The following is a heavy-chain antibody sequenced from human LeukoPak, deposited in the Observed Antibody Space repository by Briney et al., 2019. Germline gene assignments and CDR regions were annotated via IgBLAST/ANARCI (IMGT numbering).Heavy chain of an antibody. D-gene: IGHD3-9*01. CDR2: IYTSGST. J-gene: IGHJ5*02. V-gene: IGHV4-61*02. CDR1: GGSITSGSYY. Sequence: PSQTLSLTCTVSGGSITSGSYYWSWIRQPAGKGLEWIGRIYTSGSTDYNPSLKSRVTISVDTSKNQFSLKLSSVTAADTAVYYCARGVYDILTGYHNWFDPWGQGTLVTVSS. CDR3: ARGVYDILTGYHNWFDP.